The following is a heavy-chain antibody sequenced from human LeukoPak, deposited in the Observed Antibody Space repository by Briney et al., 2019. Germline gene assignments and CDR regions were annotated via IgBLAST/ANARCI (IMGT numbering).Heavy chain of an antibody. D-gene: IGHD4-17*01. Sequence: SETLSLTCAVYGGSFSGYYWSWIRQPPGKGLEWIGEINHSGSTNYNPSLKSRVTISVDTSKNQFSLKLSSVTAADTAVYYCVRGYGDYWYTFDYWGQGTLVTVSS. J-gene: IGHJ4*02. V-gene: IGHV4-34*01. CDR1: GGSFSGYY. CDR2: INHSGST. CDR3: VRGYGDYWYTFDY.